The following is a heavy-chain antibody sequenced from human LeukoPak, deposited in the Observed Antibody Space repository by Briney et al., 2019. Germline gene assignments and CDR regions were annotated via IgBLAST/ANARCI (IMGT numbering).Heavy chain of an antibody. CDR2: ISPYNGDT. V-gene: IGHV1-18*01. CDR1: GYKFTSYG. CDR3: VRDPPPTLLPTAWAY. J-gene: IGHJ4*02. Sequence: ASVKVSCKASGYKFTSYGITWVRQAPGQGLEWMAWISPYNGDTNYAQKFQGRVTLTTDTSTSTAYMEVRALRSDDTAVYYCVRDPPPTLLPTAWAYWGQGTLATVSS. D-gene: IGHD2-2*01.